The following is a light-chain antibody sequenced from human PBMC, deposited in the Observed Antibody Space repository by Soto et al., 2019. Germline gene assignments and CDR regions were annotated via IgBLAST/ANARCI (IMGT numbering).Light chain of an antibody. V-gene: IGKV3-20*01. CDR1: QSVSSSY. Sequence: EIVLTQSPGTLSLSPGERATLSCRASQSVSSSYLAWYQQKPGQAPRPLIYGASSRATGIPDRFSGSGSGTDFTLTISRPEPEDFAVYYCQQYGSSPWTFGQGTKVKIK. CDR2: GAS. J-gene: IGKJ1*01. CDR3: QQYGSSPWT.